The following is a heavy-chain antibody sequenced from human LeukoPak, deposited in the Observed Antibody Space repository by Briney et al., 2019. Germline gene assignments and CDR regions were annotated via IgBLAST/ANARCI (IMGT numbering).Heavy chain of an antibody. J-gene: IGHJ6*03. D-gene: IGHD2-2*01. CDR3: ARGVVPAAYYMDV. CDR2: ISSSSSCI. CDR1: GFTFSSYS. V-gene: IGHV3-21*01. Sequence: GGSLRLSCAASGFTFSSYSMNWVRQAPGKGLEWVSSISSSSSCIYYADSVKGRFTISRDNAKNSLYLQMNSLRAEDTAVYYCARGVVPAAYYMDVWGKGTTVTVSS.